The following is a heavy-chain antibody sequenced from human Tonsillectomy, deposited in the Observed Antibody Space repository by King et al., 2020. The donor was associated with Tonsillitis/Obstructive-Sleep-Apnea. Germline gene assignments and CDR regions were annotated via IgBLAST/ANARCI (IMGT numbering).Heavy chain of an antibody. Sequence: VQLVESGGGLVQPGGSLRLSCAASGFTFTSYWRHLVSQAPGKGLVWVSRINIDGSSTYYADSVQGRFTISRENTKNTLYLQMNSLGVEDTAVYYCARGGGYCSGGTCSADYWGQGTLVTVSS. CDR3: ARGGGYCSGGTCSADY. V-gene: IGHV3-74*01. CDR1: GFTFTSYW. CDR2: INIDGSST. D-gene: IGHD2-15*01. J-gene: IGHJ4*02.